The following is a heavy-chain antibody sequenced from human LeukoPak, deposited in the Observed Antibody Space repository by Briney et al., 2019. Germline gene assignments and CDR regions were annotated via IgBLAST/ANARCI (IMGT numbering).Heavy chain of an antibody. CDR1: GFSFGDFA. D-gene: IGHD4-23*01. CDR3: TRFYGGNPDAFDI. J-gene: IGHJ3*02. V-gene: IGHV3-49*04. CDR2: ITSKAYGGTI. Sequence: PGGSLRLSCTASGFSFGDFAMSWVRQAPGKGLDWVGFITSKAYGGTIEYAASVKGRFTISRDDSKSIAYLQMNSLKTEDTAVYYCTRFYGGNPDAFDIWGQGTMVSVSS.